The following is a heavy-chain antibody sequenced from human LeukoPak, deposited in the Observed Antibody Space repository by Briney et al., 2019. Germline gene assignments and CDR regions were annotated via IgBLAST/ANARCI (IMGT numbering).Heavy chain of an antibody. Sequence: GGSLRLSCAASGFTFSSYAMSRVRQAPGKGLEWVSAISGNGGSTYYADSVKGRFTISRDTRDNSKNTLYLQMNSLRAEDTAVYYCAKPYCTGTSCYNYYYMDVWGKGTTVTVSS. V-gene: IGHV3-23*01. J-gene: IGHJ6*03. D-gene: IGHD2-2*02. CDR3: AKPYCTGTSCYNYYYMDV. CDR1: GFTFSSYA. CDR2: ISGNGGST.